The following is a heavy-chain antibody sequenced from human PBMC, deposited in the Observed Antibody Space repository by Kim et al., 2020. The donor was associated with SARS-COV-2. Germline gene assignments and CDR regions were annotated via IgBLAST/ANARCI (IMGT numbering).Heavy chain of an antibody. CDR2: ISYDGSNK. J-gene: IGHJ5*02. CDR3: AREGEPHWGSWFDP. V-gene: IGHV3-30-3*01. CDR1: GFTFSSYA. D-gene: IGHD3-16*01. Sequence: GGSLRLSCAASGFTFSSYAMHWVRQAPGKGLEWVAVISYDGSNKYYADSVKGRFTISRDNSKNTLYLQMNSLRAEDTAVYYCAREGEPHWGSWFDPWGQGTLVTVSS.